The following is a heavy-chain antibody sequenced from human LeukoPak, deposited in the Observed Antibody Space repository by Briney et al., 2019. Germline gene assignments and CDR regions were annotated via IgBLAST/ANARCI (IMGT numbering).Heavy chain of an antibody. CDR1: GFTFSRYG. CDR2: IWYDGGNK. V-gene: IGHV3-33*08. Sequence: GGSLRLSCAASGFTFSRYGMHWVRQAPGKGLEWVAVIWYDGGNKYYADSVKGRFTISRDNSKNTLYLQMNSLRAEDTAVYYCARDNYYDSSGYPMGLSYYFDYWGQGTLVTVSS. D-gene: IGHD3-22*01. CDR3: ARDNYYDSSGYPMGLSYYFDY. J-gene: IGHJ4*02.